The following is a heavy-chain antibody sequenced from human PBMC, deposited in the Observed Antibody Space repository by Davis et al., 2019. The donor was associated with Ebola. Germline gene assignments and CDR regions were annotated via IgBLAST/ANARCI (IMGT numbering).Heavy chain of an antibody. CDR1: GYTFTGYY. Sequence: ASVKVSCKASGYTFTGYYMHWVRQAPGQGLEWMGWINTNTGNPTYAQGFTGRFVFSMDTSVSTAYLQISSLKAEDTAVYYCASAIGFGYYYYGMDVWGQGTTVTVSS. CDR3: ASAIGFGYYYYGMDV. CDR2: INTNTGNP. V-gene: IGHV7-4-1*02. D-gene: IGHD3-16*01. J-gene: IGHJ6*02.